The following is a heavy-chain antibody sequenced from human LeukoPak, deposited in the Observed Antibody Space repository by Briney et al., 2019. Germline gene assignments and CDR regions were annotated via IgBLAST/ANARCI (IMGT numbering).Heavy chain of an antibody. CDR3: ARSIAAADPFDY. V-gene: IGHV4-59*01. D-gene: IGHD6-13*01. J-gene: IGHJ4*02. CDR1: GGSISSYY. CDR2: IYYSGST. Sequence: SETLSLTCTVSGGSISSYYWSWIRQPPGKGLEWIGYIYYSGSTNYNPSLKSRVTISVDTSKNQFSLKLSSVTAADTAVYYCARSIAAADPFDYWGQGTLVTVSS.